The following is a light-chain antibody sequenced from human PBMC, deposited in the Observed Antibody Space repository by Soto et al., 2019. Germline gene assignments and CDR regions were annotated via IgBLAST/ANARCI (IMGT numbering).Light chain of an antibody. CDR3: QQHNQWPIT. CDR1: QGISSY. Sequence: AIRITQSPSSLSASPGDRVTMTCRASQGISSYLAWYQQKPGKAPKLLIYAASTLQSGVPSRFSGSGSGTDFTLTISGLQSEDSAVYYCQQHNQWPITFGQGTRLEI. J-gene: IGKJ5*01. CDR2: AAS. V-gene: IGKV1-8*01.